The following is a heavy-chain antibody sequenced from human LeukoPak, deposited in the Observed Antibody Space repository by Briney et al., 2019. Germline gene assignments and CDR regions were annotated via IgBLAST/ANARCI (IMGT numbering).Heavy chain of an antibody. CDR3: ARRVRQGVLWTSLHGPMDV. D-gene: IGHD3-10*01. CDR1: GGSFSGYY. Sequence: PSETLSLTCAVYGGSFSGYYWSWIRQPPGKGLEWIGEINHSGSTNYNPSLKSRVTISVDTSKNQFSLKLSSVTAADTAVYYCARRVRQGVLWTSLHGPMDVWGKGTTVTVSS. CDR2: INHSGST. V-gene: IGHV4-34*01. J-gene: IGHJ6*03.